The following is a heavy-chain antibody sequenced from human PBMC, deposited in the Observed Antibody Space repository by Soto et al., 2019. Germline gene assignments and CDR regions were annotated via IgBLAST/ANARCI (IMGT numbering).Heavy chain of an antibody. D-gene: IGHD1-26*01. CDR3: ANPLLCSGSLHFDY. V-gene: IGHV3-30*02. Sequence: GGSLRLSCAASGFTFGSYGMHWFRQAPGKGLEWVAVIWYDGSNKYYADSVKGRFTISRDNSKNTLYLQMDSLGGDDTAVYYCANPLLCSGSLHFDYWGQGTLVTVSS. CDR1: GFTFGSYG. CDR2: IWYDGSNK. J-gene: IGHJ4*02.